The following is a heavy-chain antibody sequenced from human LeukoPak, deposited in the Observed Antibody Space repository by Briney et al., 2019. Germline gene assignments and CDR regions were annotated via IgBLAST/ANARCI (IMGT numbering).Heavy chain of an antibody. CDR1: GFTFSSYA. CDR2: ISYDGSNK. CDR3: AREIQYDRGY. Sequence: GGSLRLSCAASGFTFSSYAMHWVRQAPGKGLEWVAVISYDGSNKYYADSVKGRFTISRDNSKNTLYLQMNSLRAEDTAVYYCAREIQYDRGYWGQGTLVTVSS. V-gene: IGHV3-30-3*01. D-gene: IGHD3-10*01. J-gene: IGHJ4*02.